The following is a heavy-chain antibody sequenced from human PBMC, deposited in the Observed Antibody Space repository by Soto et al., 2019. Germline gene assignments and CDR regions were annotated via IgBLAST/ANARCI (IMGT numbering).Heavy chain of an antibody. CDR1: GFTFSSYA. Sequence: EVQLLESGGGLVQPGGSLRLSCAASGFTFSSYAMSWVRQAPGKGLEWVSAISGSGGSTYYADSVKGRFTISRDNSKNTLYLQMNSLRADDTAVYYCAKDRGSYGHITLMDVWGQGTTVTVSS. V-gene: IGHV3-23*01. J-gene: IGHJ6*02. D-gene: IGHD5-18*01. CDR3: AKDRGSYGHITLMDV. CDR2: ISGSGGST.